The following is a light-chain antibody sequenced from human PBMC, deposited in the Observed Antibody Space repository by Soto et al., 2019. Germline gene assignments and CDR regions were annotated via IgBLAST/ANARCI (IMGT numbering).Light chain of an antibody. CDR3: AVWDDSLSGREV. J-gene: IGLJ2*01. CDR1: SSNIGSNY. CDR2: KNN. V-gene: IGLV1-47*01. Sequence: QSVLTQPPSASGTPGQRVTISCSGSSSNIGSNYVYWYQQVPGTTPKLLIYKNNQRPSGVPDRFSGYKSGTSASLAISGLRSDDEADYYCAVWDDSLSGREVFGGGTKLTVL.